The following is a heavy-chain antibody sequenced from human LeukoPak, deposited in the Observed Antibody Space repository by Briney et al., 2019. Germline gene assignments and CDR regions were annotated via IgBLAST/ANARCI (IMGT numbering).Heavy chain of an antibody. V-gene: IGHV4-4*07. D-gene: IGHD3-22*01. CDR1: GGSISSYY. J-gene: IGHJ3*02. CDR2: IYTSGST. Sequence: SETLSLTCTVSGGSISSYYWSWIRQPAGKGREWIGRIYTSGSTNYNPSLKSRVTMSVDTSKNQFSLKLSSVTAADTAVYYCAREFAPYYYDSSGYWAHAFDIWGQGTMVTVSS. CDR3: AREFAPYYYDSSGYWAHAFDI.